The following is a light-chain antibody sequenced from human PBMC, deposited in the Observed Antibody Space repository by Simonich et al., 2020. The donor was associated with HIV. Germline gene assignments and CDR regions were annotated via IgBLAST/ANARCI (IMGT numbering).Light chain of an antibody. Sequence: DIVMTQSPDSLAVSLGARATINCKSSRNILYSSNNKNYLAWYQQKPGQPPNLLIYWASTRESGVPDRFSASGSGTDFTLTISSLQAEDVAVYYCQQYYTTPPTFGQGTKVEIK. CDR1: RNILYSSNNKNY. J-gene: IGKJ1*01. V-gene: IGKV4-1*01. CDR2: WAS. CDR3: QQYYTTPPT.